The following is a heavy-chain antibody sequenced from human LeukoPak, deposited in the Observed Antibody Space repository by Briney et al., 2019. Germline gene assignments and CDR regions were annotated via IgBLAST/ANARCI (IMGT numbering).Heavy chain of an antibody. V-gene: IGHV4-59*01. CDR1: GSPINAYY. CDR2: IYYSGTT. J-gene: IGHJ4*02. D-gene: IGHD6-19*01. CDR3: AKIRGLYISGWYREFDY. Sequence: PSETLSLTCHVSGSPINAYYWSWIRQPPGKGLEGIGYIYYSGTTNYNPSLMRRVNISIDTSKNQFSLKPSSVTAPDTGVDFCAKIRGLYISGWYREFDYWGQGTLVTVSS.